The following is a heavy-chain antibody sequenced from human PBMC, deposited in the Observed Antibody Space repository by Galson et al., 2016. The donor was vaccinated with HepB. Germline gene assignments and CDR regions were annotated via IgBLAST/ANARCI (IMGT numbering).Heavy chain of an antibody. V-gene: IGHV3-33*01. CDR2: IWNDGKKK. CDR3: ARSVYGDYEAHDALGL. Sequence: SLRLSCAASGFAPINYGMHWVRQPPGKGLEWVAVIWNDGKKKYYADSVKGRFTISGDDSKNTQYLQMDSLRVEDTAIYYCARSVYGDYEAHDALGLWGRGTMVTVSS. J-gene: IGHJ3*01. D-gene: IGHD4-17*01. CDR1: GFAPINYG.